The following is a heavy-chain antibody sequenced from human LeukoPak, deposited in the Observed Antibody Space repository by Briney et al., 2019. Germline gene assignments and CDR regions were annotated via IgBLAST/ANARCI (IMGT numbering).Heavy chain of an antibody. CDR2: IYYSGSA. V-gene: IGHV4-61*01. Sequence: PSETLSLTCTVSGGSVSSGSYYWSWIRQPPGKGLEWIALIYYSGSANYNPSLKSRVTISVDTSKNQFPLKLSSVTTADTAVYYCARGRDYYDTSAGYWGQGTLVTVSS. J-gene: IGHJ4*02. CDR3: ARGRDYYDTSAGY. CDR1: GGSVSSGSYY. D-gene: IGHD3-22*01.